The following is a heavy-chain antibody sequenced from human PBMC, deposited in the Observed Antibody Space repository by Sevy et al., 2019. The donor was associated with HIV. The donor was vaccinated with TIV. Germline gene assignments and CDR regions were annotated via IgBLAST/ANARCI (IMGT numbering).Heavy chain of an antibody. J-gene: IGHJ4*02. CDR1: GFSFGNYA. V-gene: IGHV3-9*01. Sequence: GGSLRLSCAGSGFSFGNYAMYWVRQSPGKGLEWVSGISWNSGSMGYADAVEGRFTISRDNAKNSLHLEMNSLRPEDTALYYCAKGVSGGNSGAAFDYWGQWTRVTVSS. D-gene: IGHD2-15*01. CDR3: AKGVSGGNSGAAFDY. CDR2: ISWNSGSM.